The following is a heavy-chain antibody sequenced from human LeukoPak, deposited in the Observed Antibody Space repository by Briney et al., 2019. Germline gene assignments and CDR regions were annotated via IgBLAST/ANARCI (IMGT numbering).Heavy chain of an antibody. CDR3: ARNLYYDFWSGYSLDYYFDY. CDR2: ISSSGSTI. Sequence: PGGSLRLSCAASGFTFSDYYMSWIRQAPGKGLEWVSYISSSGSTIYYADSVKGRFTISRDNAKNSLYLQMNSLRAEDTAVYYCARNLYYDFWSGYSLDYYFDYWGQGTLVTVSS. V-gene: IGHV3-11*04. D-gene: IGHD3-3*01. CDR1: GFTFSDYY. J-gene: IGHJ4*02.